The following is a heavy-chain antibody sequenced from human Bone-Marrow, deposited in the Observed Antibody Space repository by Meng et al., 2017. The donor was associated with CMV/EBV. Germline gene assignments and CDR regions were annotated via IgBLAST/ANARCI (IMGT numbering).Heavy chain of an antibody. V-gene: IGHV4-59*01. CDR2: IYYRGST. CDR3: ARRDAVRDYYGMAV. CDR1: GASIRNYY. J-gene: IGHJ6*01. Sequence: SETLSLTCTVSGASIRNYYWSWIRQSPGKGLEWIAYIYYRGSTNYNPSLKSRVTISVDTSKNQFSLKLSSVTAADTAVYYCARRDAVRDYYGMAVWGQGTTVTCSS. D-gene: IGHD2-8*01.